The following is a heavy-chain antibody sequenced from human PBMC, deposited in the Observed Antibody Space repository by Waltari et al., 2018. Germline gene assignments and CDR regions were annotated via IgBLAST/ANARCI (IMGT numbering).Heavy chain of an antibody. D-gene: IGHD6-13*01. CDR2: IYYSGST. CDR1: GGSISSSSYY. J-gene: IGHJ4*02. CDR3: ARDDVAAAGRGIDY. V-gene: IGHV4-39*07. Sequence: QLQLQESGPGLVKPSETLSLTCTVSGGSISSSSYYWGWIRQPPGKGLEWIGRIYYSGSTYYNPALKSRVTISVDTSKNQFSLKLSSVTAADTAVYYCARDDVAAAGRGIDYWGQGTLVTVSS.